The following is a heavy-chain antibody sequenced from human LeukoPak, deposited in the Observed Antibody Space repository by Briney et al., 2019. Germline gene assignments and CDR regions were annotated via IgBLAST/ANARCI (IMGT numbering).Heavy chain of an antibody. CDR1: GGSISSGGYS. V-gene: IGHV4-30-2*01. D-gene: IGHD3-22*01. CDR2: IYHSGST. CDR3: ARDDGYDSSGFDY. J-gene: IGHJ4*02. Sequence: SETLSLTCAVSGGSISSGGYSWSWIRQPPGKGLECIGYIYHSGSTYYNPSLKSRVTISVDRCKNQFSLKLSSVTAADTAVYYCARDDGYDSSGFDYWGQGTLVTVSS.